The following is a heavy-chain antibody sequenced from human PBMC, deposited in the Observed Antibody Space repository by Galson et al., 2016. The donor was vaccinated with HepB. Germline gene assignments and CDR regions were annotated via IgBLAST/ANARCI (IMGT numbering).Heavy chain of an antibody. D-gene: IGHD5-24*01. V-gene: IGHV3-15*07. CDR1: GFTFSNAW. J-gene: IGHJ4*02. Sequence: SLRLSCAASGFTFSNAWMNWVRQAPGKGLEWVGRIKSKTPGVTTDYAATVKGRFTISRDHSRNTLYLQMNSLKTEDTAVYYCTTGEDGYGYWGQGTLVTVSS. CDR2: IKSKTPGVTT. CDR3: TTGEDGYGY.